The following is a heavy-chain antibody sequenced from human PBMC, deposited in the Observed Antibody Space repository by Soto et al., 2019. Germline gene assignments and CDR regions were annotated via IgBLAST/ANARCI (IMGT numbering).Heavy chain of an antibody. CDR3: ARGGGGGQLWLSYYYYYYYGIDV. Sequence: QVQLVQSGAEVRKPGSSGKVSCKASGGTFSSYAMSWVRQAPGQGLEWMGGIIPIFGTANYAQKFQGRVTITADESTSTAYMELSSLRSEDTAVYYCARGGGGGQLWLSYYYYYYYGIDVWGQGTTVTVSS. CDR1: GGTFSSYA. CDR2: IIPIFGTA. J-gene: IGHJ6*02. V-gene: IGHV1-69*01. D-gene: IGHD5-18*01.